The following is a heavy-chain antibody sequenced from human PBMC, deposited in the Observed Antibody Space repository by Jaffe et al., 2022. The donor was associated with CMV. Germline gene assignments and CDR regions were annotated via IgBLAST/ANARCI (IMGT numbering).Heavy chain of an antibody. V-gene: IGHV4-34*01. CDR2: INHSGST. CDR3: ARGHGDYGIDAFDI. Sequence: QVQLQQWGAGLLKPSETLSLTCAVYGGSFSGYYWSWIRQPPGKGLEWIGEINHSGSTNYNPSLKSRVTISVDTSKNQFSLKLSSVTAADTAVYYCARGHGDYGIDAFDIWGQGTMVTVSS. CDR1: GGSFSGYY. J-gene: IGHJ3*02. D-gene: IGHD4-17*01.